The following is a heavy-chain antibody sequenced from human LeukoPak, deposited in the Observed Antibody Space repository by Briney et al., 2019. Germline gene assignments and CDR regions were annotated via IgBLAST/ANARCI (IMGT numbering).Heavy chain of an antibody. J-gene: IGHJ4*02. D-gene: IGHD2-21*02. Sequence: SETPPLTCAVYGGSFSAYYWSWIRQPPGKGLEWIGEINHSGSTNYNPSLKSRVTISVDTSKNQFSLKLSSVTAADTAVYYCARGGFYCGGDCYVDYWGQGTLVTVSS. CDR3: ARGGFYCGGDCYVDY. V-gene: IGHV4-34*01. CDR2: INHSGST. CDR1: GGSFSAYY.